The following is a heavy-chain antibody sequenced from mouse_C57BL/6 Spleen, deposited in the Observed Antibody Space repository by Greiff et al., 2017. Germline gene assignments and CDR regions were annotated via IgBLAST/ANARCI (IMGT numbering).Heavy chain of an antibody. CDR3: ARYRGGYAMGY. CDR1: GYTFTSYW. V-gene: IGHV1-64*01. J-gene: IGHJ4*01. CDR2: IHPNSGST. Sequence: QVQLQQPGAELVKPGASVKLSCKASGYTFTSYWMHWVKQRPGQGLEWIGMIHPNSGSTNYNEKFKSKATLTVDKSSSTAYMQLSSLTSEDSAVYYCARYRGGYAMGYWGQGTSVTVSS.